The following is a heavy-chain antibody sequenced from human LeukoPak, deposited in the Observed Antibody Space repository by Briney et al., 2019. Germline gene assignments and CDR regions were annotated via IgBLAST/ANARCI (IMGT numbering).Heavy chain of an antibody. CDR3: ARVSYQEGVDY. J-gene: IGHJ4*02. D-gene: IGHD2-2*01. CDR1: GGSINGGNYY. Sequence: ASETLSLTCTVPGGSINGGNYYWTWLRQPAGKGLEWIGRISPSGSTNHNPSLTSRVTISVDTSKNQFSLKLNFVTAADTAVYYCARVSYQEGVDYWGQGTLVTVSS. CDR2: ISPSGST. V-gene: IGHV4-61*02.